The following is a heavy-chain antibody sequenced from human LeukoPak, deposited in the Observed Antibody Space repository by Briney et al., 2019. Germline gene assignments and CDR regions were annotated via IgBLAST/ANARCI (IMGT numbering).Heavy chain of an antibody. V-gene: IGHV3-30*01. D-gene: IGHD2-2*02. CDR1: GFTFSSYA. CDR3: ARDRAVKYCSSTSCYNPYDY. J-gene: IGHJ4*02. Sequence: GGSLRLSCAASGFTFSSYAMHWVRQAPGKGLEWAAVISYDGSNKYYADSVKGRFTISRDNSKNTLYLQMNSLRAEDTAVYYCARDRAVKYCSSTSCYNPYDYWGQRTLVTVSS. CDR2: ISYDGSNK.